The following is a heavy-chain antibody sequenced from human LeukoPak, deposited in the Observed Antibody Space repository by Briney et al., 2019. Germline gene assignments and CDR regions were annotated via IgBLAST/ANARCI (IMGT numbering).Heavy chain of an antibody. CDR2: INPNSGGT. CDR3: AILVVAATFDY. J-gene: IGHJ4*02. Sequence: GASVKVSCKAPGYTFTGYYMHWVRQAPGQGLEGMGWINPNSGGTNYAQKFHGRVTMTRDTSISTAYMELSRLRSDDTAVYYCAILVVAATFDYWGPGTLVTVSS. V-gene: IGHV1-2*02. CDR1: GYTFTGYY. D-gene: IGHD2-15*01.